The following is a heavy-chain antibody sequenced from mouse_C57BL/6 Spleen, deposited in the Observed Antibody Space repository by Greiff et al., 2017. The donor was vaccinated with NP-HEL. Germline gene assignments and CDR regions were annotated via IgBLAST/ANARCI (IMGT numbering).Heavy chain of an antibody. V-gene: IGHV1-80*01. CDR1: GYAFSSYW. J-gene: IGHJ1*03. CDR2: IYPGDGDT. D-gene: IGHD1-1*01. Sequence: QVHVKQSGAELVKPGASVKISCKASGYAFSSYWMNWVKQRPGKGLEWIGQIYPGDGDTNYNGKFKGKATLTADKSSSTAYMQLSSLTSEDSAVYFCAPTVVAHWYCDVWGTRTTVTVSS. CDR3: APTVVAHWYCDV.